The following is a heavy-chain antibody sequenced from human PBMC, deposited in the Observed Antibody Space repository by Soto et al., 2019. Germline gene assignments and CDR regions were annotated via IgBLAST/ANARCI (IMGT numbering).Heavy chain of an antibody. J-gene: IGHJ6*03. V-gene: IGHV1-69*02. CDR2: IIPILGIA. Sequence: GPSLKVSCTASGGTFSSYTISWVLQAPGQGNEWMGRIIPILGIANYAQKFQGRVTITADKSTSTAYMELSSLRSEDTAVYYCARGADISFYYYMDVWGKGTTVSVSS. CDR3: ARGADISFYYYMDV. CDR1: GGTFSSYT.